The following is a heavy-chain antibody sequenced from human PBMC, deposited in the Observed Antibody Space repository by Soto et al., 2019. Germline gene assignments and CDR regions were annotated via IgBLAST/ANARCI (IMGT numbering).Heavy chain of an antibody. CDR3: ARDPPYGDYDYYYYGMDV. Sequence: RLSCAASGFTFSSYGMHWVRQAPGKGLEWVAVIWYDGSNKYYADSVKGRFTISRDNSKNTLYLQMNSLRAEDTAVYYCARDPPYGDYDYYYYGMDVWGQGTTVTVSS. D-gene: IGHD4-17*01. V-gene: IGHV3-33*01. CDR1: GFTFSSYG. CDR2: IWYDGSNK. J-gene: IGHJ6*02.